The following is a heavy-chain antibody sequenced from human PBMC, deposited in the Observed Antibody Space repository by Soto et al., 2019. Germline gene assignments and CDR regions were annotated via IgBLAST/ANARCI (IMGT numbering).Heavy chain of an antibody. CDR1: GFIFSGSA. D-gene: IGHD1-26*01. J-gene: IGHJ5*02. V-gene: IGHV3-73*02. CDR2: IGIETQSYVT. Sequence: EVQLVESGGGLVQPGGSLKLSCAASGFIFSGSAVHWVRQASGKGLEWVSRIGIETQSYVTTYGESVKGRFTISRXASTNTAYLQMNSLKTEDTAVYYCTKYSGASGTPAALGQGTLVTVSS. CDR3: TKYSGASGTPAA.